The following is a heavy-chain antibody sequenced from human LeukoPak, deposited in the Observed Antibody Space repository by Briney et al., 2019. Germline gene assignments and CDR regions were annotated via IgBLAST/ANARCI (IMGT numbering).Heavy chain of an antibody. Sequence: GGSLRLSCAASGFTFSDYYMSWIRQAPWKGLEWVSYISSSGSTIYYADSVKGRFTISRDNAKNSLYLQMNSLRAEDTAVYYCAGSSGYSYGYIDYWGQGTLVTVSS. CDR3: AGSSGYSYGYIDY. V-gene: IGHV3-11*04. CDR2: ISSSGSTI. J-gene: IGHJ4*02. CDR1: GFTFSDYY. D-gene: IGHD5-18*01.